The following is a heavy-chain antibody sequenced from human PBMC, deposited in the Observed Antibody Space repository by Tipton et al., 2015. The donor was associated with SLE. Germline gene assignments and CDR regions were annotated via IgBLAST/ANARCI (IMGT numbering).Heavy chain of an antibody. V-gene: IGHV4-39*01. D-gene: IGHD4-17*01. CDR2: MHYSGTT. J-gene: IGHJ4*02. CDR1: GDSISSSSHL. CDR3: ARRITYGIPFDH. Sequence: TLSLTCSVSGDSISSSSHLWGWIRQPPGNGLEWIGNMHYSGTTDYNPSLTSRVTISVDTSKNKFSLQLVFVTAADTAVYYCARRITYGIPFDHWGQGILVTISS.